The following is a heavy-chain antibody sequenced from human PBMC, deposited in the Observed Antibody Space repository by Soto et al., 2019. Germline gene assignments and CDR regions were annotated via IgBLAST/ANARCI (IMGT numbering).Heavy chain of an antibody. Sequence: SETPALGCAVPRECRDRADFSWAVFRQPPGKGLEWLGYVTYTGSTYYNPPLRGRLNISIDTSKRQFSLNLSSVTAADTALYYCARELGFIASASNYYGMDVWGQGTTVTVSS. V-gene: IGHV4-30-4*01. CDR1: RECRDRADFS. J-gene: IGHJ6*02. CDR3: ARELGFIASASNYYGMDV. CDR2: VTYTGST. D-gene: IGHD3-3*02.